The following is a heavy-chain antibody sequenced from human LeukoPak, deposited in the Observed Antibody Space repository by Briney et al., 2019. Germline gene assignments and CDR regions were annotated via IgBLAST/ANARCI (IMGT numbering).Heavy chain of an antibody. J-gene: IGHJ5*02. Sequence: PGGSLRLSCAASGFILSDFDMNWVRQAPGKGLEWVSSISTSGGSTNYADSVKGRFTISRDSSKNTLFLQMNSLRAEDTAVYYCANRYYDSSPFDPWGQGTLVTVSS. D-gene: IGHD3-22*01. CDR1: GFILSDFD. CDR2: ISTSGGST. V-gene: IGHV3-23*01. CDR3: ANRYYDSSPFDP.